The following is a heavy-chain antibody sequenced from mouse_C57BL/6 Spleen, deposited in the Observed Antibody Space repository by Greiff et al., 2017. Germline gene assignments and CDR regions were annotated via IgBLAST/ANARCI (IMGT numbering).Heavy chain of an antibody. CDR1: GYTFTSYW. V-gene: IGHV1-7*01. J-gene: IGHJ1*03. Sequence: QVQLQQSGAELAKPGASVKLSCKASGYTFTSYWMHWVKQRPGQGLEWIGYINPSSGYTKYNQKFKDKATLTADKYSSTAYMQLSSLTYEDSAVYYCARSGYFDVWGTGTTVTVSS. CDR2: INPSSGYT. CDR3: ARSGYFDV.